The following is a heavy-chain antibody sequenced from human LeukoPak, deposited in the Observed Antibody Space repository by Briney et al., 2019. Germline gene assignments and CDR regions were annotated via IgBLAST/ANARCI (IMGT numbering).Heavy chain of an antibody. CDR3: ATDYGGKRHAFDI. V-gene: IGHV1-69*01. J-gene: IGHJ3*02. CDR1: GGTFSSYA. D-gene: IGHD4-23*01. Sequence: SVKVSCKASGGTFSSYAISWVRQAPGQGLEWMGGIIPIFGTANYAQKFQGRVTITADESTITAYMELSSLRSEDTAVYYCATDYGGKRHAFDIWGQGTMVTVSS. CDR2: IIPIFGTA.